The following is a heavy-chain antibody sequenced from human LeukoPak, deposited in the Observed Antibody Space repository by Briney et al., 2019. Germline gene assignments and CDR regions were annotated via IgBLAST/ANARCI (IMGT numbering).Heavy chain of an antibody. D-gene: IGHD3-9*01. V-gene: IGHV1-2*02. CDR1: GGTFISYA. CDR2: IYGHDGGT. CDR3: VRDFDWGPDY. Sequence: ASVRVSSKASGGTFISYAISWGRQAPGQGLEWMGWIYGHDGGTNFAQKFQDRVTMTRDTSITTAYMELTSLTPDDTAVYYCVRDFDWGPDYWGQGTLVTVSS. J-gene: IGHJ4*02.